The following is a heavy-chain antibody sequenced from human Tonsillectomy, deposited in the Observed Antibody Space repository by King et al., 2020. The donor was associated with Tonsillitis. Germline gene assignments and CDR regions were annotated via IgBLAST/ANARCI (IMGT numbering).Heavy chain of an antibody. D-gene: IGHD3-16*02. CDR3: AKDLRLGELSFSFDY. CDR1: GFTFSSYG. J-gene: IGHJ4*02. CDR2: ISYDGSNK. V-gene: IGHV3-30*18. Sequence: QLVQSGGGVVQPGRSLRLSCAASGFTFSSYGMHWVRQAPGKGLEWVAVISYDGSNKYYADSVKGRFTISRDNSKNTLYLQMNSLRAEDTAVYYCAKDLRLGELSFSFDYWGQGTLVTVSS.